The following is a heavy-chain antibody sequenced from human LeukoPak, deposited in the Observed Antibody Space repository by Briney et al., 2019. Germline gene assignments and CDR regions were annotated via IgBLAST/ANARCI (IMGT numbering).Heavy chain of an antibody. V-gene: IGHV3-21*01. CDR3: VRRFGELIKRTFDY. Sequence: GGSLRLSCAASGFTFSSYSMNWVRQAPGKGLEWVSSISSSSSYIYYADSVKGRFTISRDNAKNSLYLQMNSLRAEDTAVYYCVRRFGELIKRTFDYWGQGTLVTVSS. D-gene: IGHD3-10*01. CDR1: GFTFSSYS. CDR2: ISSSSSYI. J-gene: IGHJ4*02.